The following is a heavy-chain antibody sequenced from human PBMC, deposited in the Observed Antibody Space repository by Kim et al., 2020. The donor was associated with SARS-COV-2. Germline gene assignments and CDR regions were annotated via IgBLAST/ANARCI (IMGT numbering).Heavy chain of an antibody. Sequence: GGSLRLSCAASGFTFSSYAMHWVRQAPGKGLEWVAVISYDGNNEYYADSVRGRFTISRDDSKNTLYLQMTSLRPEDTAVYYCAKSSWYPGSGYYGMDVWGQGTTVTVSS. CDR2: ISYDGNNE. V-gene: IGHV3-30*04. J-gene: IGHJ6*02. D-gene: IGHD6-13*01. CDR1: GFTFSSYA. CDR3: AKSSWYPGSGYYGMDV.